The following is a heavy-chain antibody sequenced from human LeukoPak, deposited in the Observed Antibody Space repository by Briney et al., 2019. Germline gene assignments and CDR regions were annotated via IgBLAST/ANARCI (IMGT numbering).Heavy chain of an antibody. CDR2: ISYDGSNK. V-gene: IGHV3-30-3*01. CDR3: AREDVMATTTISYFDY. J-gene: IGHJ4*02. CDR1: GFTFSSYA. D-gene: IGHD5-24*01. Sequence: PGGSLRLSCAASGFTFSSYAMHWVRQAPGKGLEWEAVISYDGSNKYYADSVKGRFTISRDNSKNTLYLQMNSLRAEDTAVYYCAREDVMATTTISYFDYWGQGTLVTVSS.